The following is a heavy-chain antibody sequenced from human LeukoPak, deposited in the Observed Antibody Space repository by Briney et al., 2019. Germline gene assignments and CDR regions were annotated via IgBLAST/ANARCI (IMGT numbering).Heavy chain of an antibody. CDR2: ISDDGTTT. Sequence: HPGGSLRLSCEASGFTFSYYGIHWVRQAPDKGLEWVAVISDDGTTTFYADSVKGLITNSRDNSKNTLYLQMNSLRADDTAVYYCAKDQGSGWFGGFDIWGQGTMVTVSS. CDR1: GFTFSYYG. V-gene: IGHV3-30*18. D-gene: IGHD6-19*01. CDR3: AKDQGSGWFGGFDI. J-gene: IGHJ3*02.